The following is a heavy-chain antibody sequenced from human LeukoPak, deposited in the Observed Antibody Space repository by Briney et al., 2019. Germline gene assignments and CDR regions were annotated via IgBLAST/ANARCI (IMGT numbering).Heavy chain of an antibody. Sequence: PGGSLSLSCAASGFTFRNYAMTWVPQAPGKGLEWVSSINPSNGATYDADSVKGRFTISRDNSKNTLYLQMNSLRAEDTALYYCGRQLGYCSVGSCYFDSWGQGTLVTVSS. D-gene: IGHD2-15*01. V-gene: IGHV3-23*01. CDR3: GRQLGYCSVGSCYFDS. CDR2: INPSNGAT. CDR1: GFTFRNYA. J-gene: IGHJ4*02.